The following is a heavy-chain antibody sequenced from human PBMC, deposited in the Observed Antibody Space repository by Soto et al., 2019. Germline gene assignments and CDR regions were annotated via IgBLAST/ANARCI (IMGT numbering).Heavy chain of an antibody. V-gene: IGHV1-69*01. J-gene: IGHJ4*01. CDR3: SRHAYSNQAHPFHY. CDR2: VIPIFGTA. Sequence: QVQLVQSGAEVKKPGSSVKVSCKASGGTFSSYAISWVRQAPGQGLEWMGGVIPIFGTANYAQKFQGRVTITADESTSTAEMELSSLGSEQTAVYYCSRHAYSNQAHPFHYWGQGTLVTASS. D-gene: IGHD4-4*01. CDR1: GGTFSSYA.